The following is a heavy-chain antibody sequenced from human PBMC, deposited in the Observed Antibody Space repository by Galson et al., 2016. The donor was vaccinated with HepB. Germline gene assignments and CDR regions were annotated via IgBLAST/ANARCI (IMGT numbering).Heavy chain of an antibody. CDR2: MNPNSVKT. J-gene: IGHJ3*01. CDR1: GYAFSSFD. V-gene: IGHV1-8*01. D-gene: IGHD3-3*01. CDR3: ARAGYEGSFDF. Sequence: SVKVSCKASGYAFSSFDINWVRRATGQGLEWVGRMNPNSVKTVYAQKFQGRVTMTRDTSITTAYLDLSSLRSADTAVYYCARAGYEGSFDFWGQGAVVTVSS.